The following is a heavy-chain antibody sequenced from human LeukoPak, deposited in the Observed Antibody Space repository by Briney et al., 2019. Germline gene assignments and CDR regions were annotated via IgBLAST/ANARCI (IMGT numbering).Heavy chain of an antibody. D-gene: IGHD3-10*01. CDR1: GFTFSSYV. CDR2: ISGSGGST. CDR3: AKPLLLWFGELLPAEYFQH. Sequence: PGGSLRLSCAASGFTFSSYVMSWVRQAPGKGLEWVSAISGSGGSTYYADSVKGRFTISRDNSKNTLYLQMNSLRAEDTAVYYCAKPLLLWFGELLPAEYFQHWGQGTLVTVSS. J-gene: IGHJ1*01. V-gene: IGHV3-23*01.